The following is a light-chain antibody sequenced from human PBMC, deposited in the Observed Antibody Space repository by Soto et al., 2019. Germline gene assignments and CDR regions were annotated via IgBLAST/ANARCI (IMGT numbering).Light chain of an antibody. CDR2: KTS. J-gene: IGKJ4*01. V-gene: IGKV1-5*03. CDR3: QQYKSFSLT. CDR1: QSISSW. Sequence: DIQMTQSPSTLSASVGDRVTITCRASQSISSWLAWYQQKPGKAPKLLIYKTSNLKSGVPSRFSGSGSGTEFSLTISSLQPDDFATYYCQQYKSFSLTFGGGTRVEGK.